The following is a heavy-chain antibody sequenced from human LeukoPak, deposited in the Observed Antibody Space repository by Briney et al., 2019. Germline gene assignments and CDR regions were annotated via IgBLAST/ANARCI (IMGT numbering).Heavy chain of an antibody. CDR1: GLAVSSSY. CDR3: ARNILFAFVI. D-gene: IGHD2/OR15-2a*01. J-gene: IGHJ3*02. CDR2: IYNDGST. Sequence: GGSLRLSCAASGLAVSSSYMSWVRQAPGKGLEWVSIIYNDGSTYYADSMKGRFTISRDNSKNTLYLQVNSLRAEDTAMYYCARNILFAFVIWGQGRMVTVSS. V-gene: IGHV3-53*01.